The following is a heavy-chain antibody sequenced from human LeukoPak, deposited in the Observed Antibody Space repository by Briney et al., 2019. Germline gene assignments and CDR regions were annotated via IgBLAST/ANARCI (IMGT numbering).Heavy chain of an antibody. Sequence: KTSETLSLTCTVSGGSISSGDYYWSWIRQPPGKGLEWIGYIYYSGSTYYNPSLKSRVTISVDTSKNQFSLKLSSVTAADTAVYYCARDAAVDGGSENYWGQGTLVTVSS. CDR3: ARDAAVDGGSENY. CDR2: IYYSGST. D-gene: IGHD4-23*01. V-gene: IGHV4-30-4*01. CDR1: GGSISSGDYY. J-gene: IGHJ4*02.